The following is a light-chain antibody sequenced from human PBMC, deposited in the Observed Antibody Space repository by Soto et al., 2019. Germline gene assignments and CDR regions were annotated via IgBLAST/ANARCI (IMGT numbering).Light chain of an antibody. V-gene: IGKV3-15*01. CDR2: DAS. Sequence: EIVMTQSPATLSVSPGERATLSCRASQSLSSSLAWYQQKPGQAPRLLIYDASTRATDIPARFSGSGSGTEFTLTISSLQSEDSAVYYCLQYFRCRPFGQGTKEEIK. J-gene: IGKJ1*01. CDR3: LQYFRCRP. CDR1: QSLSSS.